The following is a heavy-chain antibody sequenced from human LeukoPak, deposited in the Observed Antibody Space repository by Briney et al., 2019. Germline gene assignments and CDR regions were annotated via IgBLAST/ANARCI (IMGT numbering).Heavy chain of an antibody. V-gene: IGHV3-21*01. D-gene: IGHD6-13*01. CDR1: GFVFSTYT. CDR3: AKAEASIAAAGTGPLNY. J-gene: IGHJ4*02. Sequence: GGSLRLSCAGSGFVFSTYTMNWIRQTPGKGLEWVSSISSHNTHIYYADSVKGRFIISRDNSKNTLYLQMNSLRAEDTAEYYCAKAEASIAAAGTGPLNYWGLGTLVTVSS. CDR2: ISSHNTHI.